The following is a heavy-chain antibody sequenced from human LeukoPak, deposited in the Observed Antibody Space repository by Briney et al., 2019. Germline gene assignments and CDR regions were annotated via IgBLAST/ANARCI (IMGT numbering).Heavy chain of an antibody. CDR1: GFTFDDYG. CDR3: ARLVGAAVRGYFDY. CDR2: INWNGGST. Sequence: GGSLRLSCAASGFTFDDYGMSWVRQAPGKGLEWVSGINWNGGSTGYADSVKGRFTISRDNAKNSLYLQMNSLRAEDTALYYCARLVGAAVRGYFDYWGQGTLVTVSS. J-gene: IGHJ4*02. D-gene: IGHD1-26*01. V-gene: IGHV3-20*04.